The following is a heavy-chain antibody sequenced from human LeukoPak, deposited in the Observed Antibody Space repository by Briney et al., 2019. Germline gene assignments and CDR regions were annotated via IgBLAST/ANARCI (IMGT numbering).Heavy chain of an antibody. D-gene: IGHD3-10*01. CDR2: ISSSSTI. Sequence: PGGSLRLSCAASGFTFSSYSMNWVRQAPGKGLEWISYISSSSTIYYADSVKGRFTISRDNAKNSLYLQMNSLRDEDTAVYYCARDRYYGSGSYQVFGGNFDYWGQGTLVTVSS. J-gene: IGHJ4*02. CDR1: GFTFSSYS. V-gene: IGHV3-48*02. CDR3: ARDRYYGSGSYQVFGGNFDY.